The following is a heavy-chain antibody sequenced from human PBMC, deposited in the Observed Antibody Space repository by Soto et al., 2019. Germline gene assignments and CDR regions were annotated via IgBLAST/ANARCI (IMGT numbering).Heavy chain of an antibody. D-gene: IGHD2-8*02. CDR2: INPSGSA. CDR1: GGSFSGYY. Sequence: QVQLQQWGAGLLKPSETLSLTCAVYGGSFSGYYWTWIRQPPGTGLEWIGEINPSGSANYNPSLKSRVTISVDTSTNQFSLKLTSVAAADTAVYYCARYKITGLFDYWGLGTLVTVSS. CDR3: ARYKITGLFDY. J-gene: IGHJ4*02. V-gene: IGHV4-34*01.